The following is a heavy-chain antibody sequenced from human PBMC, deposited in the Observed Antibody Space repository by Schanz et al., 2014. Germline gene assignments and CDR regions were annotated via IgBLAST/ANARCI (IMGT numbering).Heavy chain of an antibody. J-gene: IGHJ5*02. CDR1: GDSISSAY. V-gene: IGHV4-31*03. D-gene: IGHD1-26*01. Sequence: QVQLQESGPGLVEPSPTLSLTCTVSGDSISSAYWSWIRQHPGKGLEWIGFIYYRGNTYYNPSLKSRVSISLDPSKTQFFLNLNSLTAADTAVYYCARVPEPGWFDPWGQGTLVTVSS. CDR3: ARVPEPGWFDP. CDR2: IYYRGNT.